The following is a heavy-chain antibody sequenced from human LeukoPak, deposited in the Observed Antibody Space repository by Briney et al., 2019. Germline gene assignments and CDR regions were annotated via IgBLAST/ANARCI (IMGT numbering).Heavy chain of an antibody. D-gene: IGHD1-20*01. CDR2: MNPNSGNT. J-gene: IGHJ4*02. V-gene: IGHV1-8*01. CDR3: ARKDITGTAHDY. CDR1: GYTFTSYD. Sequence: GASVKVSCKASGYTFTSYDINWVRQATGQGLEWMGWMNPNSGNTGYAQEFQDRVTMTKNTSISTAYMELSSLRSEDTAVYYCARKDITGTAHDYWGQGTLVTVSS.